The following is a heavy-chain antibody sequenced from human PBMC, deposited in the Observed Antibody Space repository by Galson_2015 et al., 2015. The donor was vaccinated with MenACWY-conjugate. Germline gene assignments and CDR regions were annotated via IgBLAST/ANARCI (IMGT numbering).Heavy chain of an antibody. J-gene: IGHJ3*02. CDR2: IRGSSGNT. V-gene: IGHV3-11*06. CDR3: ARDRSNVVDI. CDR1: GFIFSNNG. Sequence: SLRLSCAVSGFIFSNNGMRWVRQAPGKGLEWVSYIRGSSGNTKYADSVRGRFIFSRDNAKNSLYLQMNSLRAEDTAVYYCARDRSNVVDIWGHGTMVTVAS.